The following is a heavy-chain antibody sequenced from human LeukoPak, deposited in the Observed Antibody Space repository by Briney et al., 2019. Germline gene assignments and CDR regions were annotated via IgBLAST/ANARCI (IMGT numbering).Heavy chain of an antibody. J-gene: IGHJ4*02. CDR3: ARDLTSLMEDCSGGSCGRIFDY. CDR1: GFTFSSYS. V-gene: IGHV3-21*01. Sequence: GGALRLSCAASGFTFSSYSMNWVRQAPCKGLEWVASISSISSYIYYAYSVKGRLTISRDNANNSLYLQVNSLRAEDTAVYYCARDLTSLMEDCSGGSCGRIFDYWGQGTLVTVSS. D-gene: IGHD2-15*01. CDR2: ISSISSYI.